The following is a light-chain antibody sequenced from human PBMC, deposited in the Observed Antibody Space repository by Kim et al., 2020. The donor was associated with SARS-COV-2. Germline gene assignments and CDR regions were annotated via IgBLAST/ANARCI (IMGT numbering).Light chain of an antibody. CDR2: DNY. J-gene: IGLJ3*02. V-gene: IGLV1-51*01. CDR3: GTWDSSLRGVV. Sequence: QSVLTQPPSVSAAPGQKVTISCSGSSSNIGDNYVAWYQHLPGTAPKLLIYDNYKRASGIPDRFSGSKSGTSATLGITGLQTGDEADYYCGTWDSSLRGVVFGGGTKLTVL. CDR1: SSNIGDNY.